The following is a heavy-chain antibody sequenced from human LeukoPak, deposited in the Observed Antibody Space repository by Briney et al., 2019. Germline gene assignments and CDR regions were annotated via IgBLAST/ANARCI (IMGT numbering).Heavy chain of an antibody. J-gene: IGHJ3*02. CDR3: ARNAFDI. Sequence: PSETLSLTCTVSGYSISSGYYWGWIRQPPGKGLEWIGSIYYSGSTYYNPSLKSRVTISVNTSKNQFSLKLSSVTAADTAVYYCARNAFDIWGQGTMVTVSS. V-gene: IGHV4-38-2*02. CDR2: IYYSGST. CDR1: GYSISSGYY.